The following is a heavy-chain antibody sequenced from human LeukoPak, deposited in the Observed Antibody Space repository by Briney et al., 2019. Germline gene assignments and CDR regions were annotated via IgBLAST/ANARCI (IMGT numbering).Heavy chain of an antibody. D-gene: IGHD3-22*01. CDR1: GFTFSSYA. CDR2: ISSSGGST. Sequence: GGSLRLSCAASGFTFSSYAMSWVRQAPGKGLEWVSAISSSGGSTYYADSVKGRFTISRDNSKNTLYLQMNSLRAEDTAVYYCAILALYDSSGYYFGNVDYWGQGTLVTVSS. V-gene: IGHV3-23*01. CDR3: AILALYDSSGYYFGNVDY. J-gene: IGHJ4*02.